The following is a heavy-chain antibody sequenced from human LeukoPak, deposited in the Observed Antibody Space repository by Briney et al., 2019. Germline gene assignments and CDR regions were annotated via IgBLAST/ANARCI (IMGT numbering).Heavy chain of an antibody. V-gene: IGHV6-1*01. CDR3: ARERTPRVSDAFDI. Sequence: SQTLSLTCAISGDSVSSNSVAWNWIRQSPSRGLEWLGRTYYRSKWYNDYAVSVKSRITINPDTSKNQFSLKLTSVTAADTAVYYCARERTPRVSDAFDIWGQGTMVTVSS. CDR1: GDSVSSNSVA. CDR2: TYYRSKWYN. J-gene: IGHJ3*02. D-gene: IGHD4-11*01.